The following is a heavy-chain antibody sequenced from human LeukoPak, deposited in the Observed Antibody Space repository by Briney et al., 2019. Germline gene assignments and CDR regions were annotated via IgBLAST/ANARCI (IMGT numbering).Heavy chain of an antibody. CDR2: MNPNSGDT. D-gene: IGHD3-22*01. V-gene: IGHV1-8*01. J-gene: IGHJ4*02. CDR1: GYTFTNYE. Sequence: GASVKVSCKASGYTFTNYEINWVRQAPGHGLEWMGWMNPNSGDTAYAQEFQGRITMTRSTSITTAYMELSGLRSEDTAVYYCARGLGTYDSSDLTWPMISFWGQGTQVTVSS. CDR3: ARGLGTYDSSDLTWPMISF.